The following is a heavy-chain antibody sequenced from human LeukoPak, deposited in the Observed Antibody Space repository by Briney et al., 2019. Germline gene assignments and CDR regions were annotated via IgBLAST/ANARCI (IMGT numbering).Heavy chain of an antibody. D-gene: IGHD4-17*01. CDR2: IRYDGSNK. CDR3: AKAFGTTVTHLYGFDY. J-gene: IGHJ4*02. Sequence: GGSLRLSCAASGFTFSSYGMHRVRQAPGKGLEWVAFIRYDGSNKYYADSVKGRFTISRDNSKNTLYLQMNSLRAEDTAVYYCAKAFGTTVTHLYGFDYWGQGTLVTVSS. V-gene: IGHV3-30*02. CDR1: GFTFSSYG.